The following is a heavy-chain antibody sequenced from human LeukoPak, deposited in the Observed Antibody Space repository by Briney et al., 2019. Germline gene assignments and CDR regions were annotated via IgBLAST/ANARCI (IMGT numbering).Heavy chain of an antibody. J-gene: IGHJ4*02. CDR1: GGSISSGGYY. Sequence: SETLSLTCTVSGGSISSGGYYWSWIRQPPGKGLEWIGYIYYSGSTNYNPSLKSRVTISVDTSKNQFSLKLSSVTAADTAVYYCARKLGVVITYDYWGQGTLVTVSS. D-gene: IGHD3-3*01. V-gene: IGHV4-61*08. CDR3: ARKLGVVITYDY. CDR2: IYYSGST.